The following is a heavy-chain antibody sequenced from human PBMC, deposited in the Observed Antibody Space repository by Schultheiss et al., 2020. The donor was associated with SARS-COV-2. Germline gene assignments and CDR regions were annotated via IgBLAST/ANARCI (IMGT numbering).Heavy chain of an antibody. CDR3: AKDEGYCTNGVCHYYFDY. CDR2: ISSSGGST. J-gene: IGHJ4*02. CDR1: GGSFSGYY. Sequence: GGSLRLSCAVYGGSFSGYYWSWIRQPPGKGLEWVSAISSSGGSTYYADSVKGRFTISRDNSKNTLYLQMNSLRAEDTAVYYCAKDEGYCTNGVCHYYFDYWGQGTLVTVSS. D-gene: IGHD2-8*01. V-gene: IGHV3-23*01.